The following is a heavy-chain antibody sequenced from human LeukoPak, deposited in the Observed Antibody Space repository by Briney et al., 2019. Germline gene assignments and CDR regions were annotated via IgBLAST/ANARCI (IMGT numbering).Heavy chain of an antibody. CDR2: IYSGGST. J-gene: IGHJ6*03. CDR1: GFTISSNY. Sequence: GGSLRLSCAASGFTISSNYMSWVRQAPGKGLEWVSVIYSGGSTYYADSVKGRFTISRDNSKNTLYLQMNSLRAEDTAVYYCASSSSWSYYYYYMDVWGRGTTVTVSS. V-gene: IGHV3-66*02. D-gene: IGHD6-13*01. CDR3: ASSSSWSYYYYYMDV.